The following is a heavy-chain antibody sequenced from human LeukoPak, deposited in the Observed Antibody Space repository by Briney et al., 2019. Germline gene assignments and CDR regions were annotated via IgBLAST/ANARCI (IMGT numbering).Heavy chain of an antibody. J-gene: IGHJ4*02. D-gene: IGHD3-10*01. CDR3: SRFYYGSGSYVSNFDY. V-gene: IGHV4-39*01. CDR1: GGSVTTGYYY. Sequence: SETLSLTCTVSGGSVTTGYYYWGWLRQPPGKALEWIGSFYYSGTTYYNPSLQSRVTITVHTSKTQFPLRLNSGTAAATAVYYCSRFYYGSGSYVSNFDYWGQGTLVTVSS. CDR2: FYYSGTT.